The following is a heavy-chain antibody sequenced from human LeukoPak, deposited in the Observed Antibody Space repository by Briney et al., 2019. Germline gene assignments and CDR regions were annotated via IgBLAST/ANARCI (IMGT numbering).Heavy chain of an antibody. CDR3: ARLGDSGSYYGVAYFDY. J-gene: IGHJ4*02. CDR1: GGSISSGSYY. V-gene: IGHV4-61*02. CDR2: IYTSGST. Sequence: SETLSLTCTVSGGSISSGSYYWSWIRQPAGKGLEWIGRIYTSGSTNYNPSLKSRVTISVDTSKNQFSLKLSSVTAADTAVYYCARLGDSGSYYGVAYFDYWGQGTLVTVSS. D-gene: IGHD1-26*01.